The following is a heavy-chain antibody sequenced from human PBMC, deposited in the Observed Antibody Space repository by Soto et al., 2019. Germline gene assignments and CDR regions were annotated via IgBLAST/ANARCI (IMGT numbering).Heavy chain of an antibody. CDR1: GFTFGTYA. CDR3: AKDRSVDTRDWFDP. V-gene: IGHV3-23*01. Sequence: PGGSLRLSCAASGFTFGTYAMNWVRQAPGKGLEWVSGISGSGGSTYYTDSVKGRFTISRDNSKNTLYLQMNSLRADDTAVYYCAKDRSVDTRDWFDPWGQGTLVPVSS. CDR2: ISGSGGST. J-gene: IGHJ5*02. D-gene: IGHD5-18*01.